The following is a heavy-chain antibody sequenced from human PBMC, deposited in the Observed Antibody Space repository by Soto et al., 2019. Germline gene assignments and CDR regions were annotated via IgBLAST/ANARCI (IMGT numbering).Heavy chain of an antibody. D-gene: IGHD4-17*01. J-gene: IGHJ6*02. CDR2: ISGSGGDT. CDR1: GFSFSTYP. CDR3: AKILSTVTSYYYGMDV. V-gene: IGHV3-23*01. Sequence: GGSLRLSCAASGFSFSTYPMTWVRQAPGKRLEGVSSISGSGGDTYYIDSVKGRFTISRDNSKNTVYLQMNSLRAEDTAVYYCAKILSTVTSYYYGMDVWGQGTTVTGSS.